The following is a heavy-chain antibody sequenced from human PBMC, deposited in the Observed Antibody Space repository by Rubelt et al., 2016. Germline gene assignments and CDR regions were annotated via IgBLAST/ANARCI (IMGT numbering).Heavy chain of an antibody. CDR2: IYYSGST. CDR1: GGSISSSSYY. CDR3: ARDRKVGYSSGWYGGFDY. V-gene: IGHV4-39*07. Sequence: QLQLQESGPGLVKPSETLSLTCTVSGGSISSSSYYWGWIRQPPGKGLEWIGSIYYSGSTYYNPSLKGRVTISVDTSKNQFSLKLSSVTAADTAVYYCARDRKVGYSSGWYGGFDYWGQGTLVTVSS. D-gene: IGHD6-19*01. J-gene: IGHJ4*02.